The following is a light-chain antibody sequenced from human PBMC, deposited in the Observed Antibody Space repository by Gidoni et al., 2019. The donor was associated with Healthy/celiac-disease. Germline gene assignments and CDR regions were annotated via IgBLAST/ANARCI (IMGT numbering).Light chain of an antibody. CDR2: LGS. CDR1: QSLLHSIGYNY. V-gene: IGKV2-28*01. J-gene: IGKJ2*03. CDR3: MQALQTPGYS. Sequence: DIVMTQSPLSLPVTPGEPASISCRSSQSLLHSIGYNYLDWYLQKPGQSPQLLIYLGSNRASGVPDRGSGSGSGTDFTLKISRVEAEDVGVYDCMQALQTPGYSFGQXTKLEIK.